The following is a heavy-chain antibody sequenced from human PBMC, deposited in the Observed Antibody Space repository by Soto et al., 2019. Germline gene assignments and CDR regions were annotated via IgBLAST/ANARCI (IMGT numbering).Heavy chain of an antibody. V-gene: IGHV3-53*01. CDR1: GFTVSSNS. J-gene: IGHJ4*02. CDR2: IYSGGST. Sequence: EVQLVESGGGLIQPGGSLRLSCAASGFTVSSNSMSWVRQAPGKGLEWVSVIYSGGSTYYADSVKGRFTISRDNSKNTLYLQMNSLRAEDTAVYYCARAWTTVTTGYFDYWGQGTLVTVSS. D-gene: IGHD4-17*01. CDR3: ARAWTTVTTGYFDY.